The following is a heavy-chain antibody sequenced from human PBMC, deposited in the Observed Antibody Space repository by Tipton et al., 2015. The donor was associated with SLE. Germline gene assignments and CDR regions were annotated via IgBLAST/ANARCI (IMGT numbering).Heavy chain of an antibody. D-gene: IGHD5-18*01. Sequence: SLRLSCAASGFTFSSYEMNWVRQAPGKGLEWVSVISGSCGSTYYADSVKGRFTISRDNSKNTLYLQMNSLRAEDTAVYYCARTNSYGYPYYYGMDVWGQGTTVTVSS. CDR2: ISGSCGST. CDR3: ARTNSYGYPYYYGMDV. CDR1: GFTFSSYE. V-gene: IGHV3-23*01. J-gene: IGHJ6*02.